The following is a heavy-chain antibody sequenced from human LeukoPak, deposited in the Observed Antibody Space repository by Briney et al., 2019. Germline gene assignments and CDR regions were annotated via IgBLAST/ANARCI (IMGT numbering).Heavy chain of an antibody. V-gene: IGHV1-69*01. CDR3: ASHYYDSSGYYRQYFDY. D-gene: IGHD3-22*01. CDR1: GGTFSSYA. J-gene: IGHJ4*02. Sequence: ASVKVSCKASGGTFSSYAISWVRQAPGQGLEWVGGIIPIFGTANYAQKFQGRVTITADESTSTAYMELSSLRSEDTAVYYCASHYYDSSGYYRQYFDYWGQGTLVTVSS. CDR2: IIPIFGTA.